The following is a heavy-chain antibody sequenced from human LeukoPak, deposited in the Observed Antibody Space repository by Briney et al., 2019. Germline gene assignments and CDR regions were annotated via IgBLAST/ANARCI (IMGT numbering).Heavy chain of an antibody. CDR3: TRGPYGATLGY. V-gene: IGHV4-34*01. CDR2: INHSGST. Sequence: PSETLSLTCAVYGGSFSGYYWSWIRQPPGKGLEWIGEINHSGSTNYNPSLKSRVTISVDTSKNQFSLKLTSVTAADTAVYYCTRGPYGATLGYWGQGTLATVSS. CDR1: GGSFSGYY. J-gene: IGHJ4*02. D-gene: IGHD1-26*01.